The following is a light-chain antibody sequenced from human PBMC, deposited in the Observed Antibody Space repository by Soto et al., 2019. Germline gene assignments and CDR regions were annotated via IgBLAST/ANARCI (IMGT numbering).Light chain of an antibody. CDR2: DAS. Sequence: DIQMTQSPSTLSASVVDRVTITCRASQSISSWLAWYQQKPGKAPKLLIYDASSLESGVPSRFSGSGSGTEFTLTISSLQPDDFATYYCQQYNSGLTFGPGTKVDIK. J-gene: IGKJ3*01. CDR1: QSISSW. CDR3: QQYNSGLT. V-gene: IGKV1-5*01.